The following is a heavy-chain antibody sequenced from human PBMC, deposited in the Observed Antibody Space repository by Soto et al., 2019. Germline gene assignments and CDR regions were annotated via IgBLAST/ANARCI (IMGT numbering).Heavy chain of an antibody. Sequence: QVQLVESGGGLVKPGGSLRLSCAASGFTFSDYYMTWIRQAPGKGLEWVSYITSSGDTMYYADSVRGRFTISRDNARNSLDLKMNSLRAEDTAVYYCVRVPPRREGYSHGWFDPWGQGTLVTVSS. CDR1: GFTFSDYY. D-gene: IGHD1-26*01. V-gene: IGHV3-11*01. CDR2: ITSSGDTM. CDR3: VRVPPRREGYSHGWFDP. J-gene: IGHJ5*02.